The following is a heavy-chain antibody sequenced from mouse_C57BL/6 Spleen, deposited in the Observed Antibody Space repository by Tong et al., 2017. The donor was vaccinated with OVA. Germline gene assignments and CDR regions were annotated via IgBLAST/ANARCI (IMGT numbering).Heavy chain of an antibody. D-gene: IGHD3-1*01. CDR3: ARLNSGYWAY. J-gene: IGHJ3*01. CDR2: ISSGGSYT. CDR1: GFTFSSYG. Sequence: EVQLQESGGDLVKPGGSLKLSCAASGFTFSSYGMSWVRQTPDKRLEWVATISSGGSYTYYPDSVKGRFTISRDNAKNTLYLQMSSLKSEDTAMYYCARLNSGYWAYWGQGTLVTVSA. V-gene: IGHV5-6*01.